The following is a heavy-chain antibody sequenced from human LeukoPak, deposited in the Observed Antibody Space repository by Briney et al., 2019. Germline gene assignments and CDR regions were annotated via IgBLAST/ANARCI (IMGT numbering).Heavy chain of an antibody. Sequence: GASVKVSCKASGYTFTSYGISWVRQAPGQGLEWMGWISAYNGNTNYAQKLQGRVTMTTDTSTSTAYMELRSLRSDDTAVYYCARDVANYDILTGYYSTTYFQHWGQGTLVTVS. V-gene: IGHV1-18*01. CDR3: ARDVANYDILTGYYSTTYFQH. CDR2: ISAYNGNT. CDR1: GYTFTSYG. J-gene: IGHJ1*01. D-gene: IGHD3-9*01.